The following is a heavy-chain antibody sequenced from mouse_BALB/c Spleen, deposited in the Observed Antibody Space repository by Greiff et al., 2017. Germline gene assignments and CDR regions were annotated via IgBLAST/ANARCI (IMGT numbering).Heavy chain of an antibody. CDR1: GYSITSDYA. J-gene: IGHJ2*01. D-gene: IGHD1-1*01. CDR2: ISYSGST. CDR3: ARADYYGSSSYLDY. Sequence: EVQLQESGPGLVKPSQSLSLTCTVTGYSITSDYAWNWIRQFPGNKLEWMGYISYSGSTSYNPSLKSRISITRDTSKNQFFLQLNSVTTEDTATYYCARADYYGSSSYLDYWGQGTTLTVSS. V-gene: IGHV3-2*02.